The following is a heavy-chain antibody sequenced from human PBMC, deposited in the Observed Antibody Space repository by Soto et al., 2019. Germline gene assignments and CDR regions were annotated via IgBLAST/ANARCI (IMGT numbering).Heavy chain of an antibody. J-gene: IGHJ4*02. D-gene: IGHD6-19*01. CDR3: ARDRGSGWYVVGFDY. Sequence: SETLSLTCTVSGGSISSYYWSWIRQPPGKGLEWIGYIYYSGSTNYNPSLKSRVTISVDTSKNQFSLKLSSVTAADTAVYYCARDRGSGWYVVGFDYWGQGTLVTVSS. V-gene: IGHV4-59*01. CDR1: GGSISSYY. CDR2: IYYSGST.